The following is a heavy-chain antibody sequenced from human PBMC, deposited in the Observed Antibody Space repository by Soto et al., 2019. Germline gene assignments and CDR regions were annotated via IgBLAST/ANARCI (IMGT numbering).Heavy chain of an antibody. Sequence: QVQLVESGGGVVQPGRSLRLSCAASGFTFSSYAMHWVRQAPGKGLEWVAVISYDGSNKYYADSVKGRFTISRDNSKNSLYLQMNSLRAEDTAVYYCAREVLGYSYGYLIYYYYGMDVWGQGTTVTVSS. J-gene: IGHJ6*02. CDR2: ISYDGSNK. V-gene: IGHV3-30-3*01. CDR3: AREVLGYSYGYLIYYYYGMDV. CDR1: GFTFSSYA. D-gene: IGHD5-18*01.